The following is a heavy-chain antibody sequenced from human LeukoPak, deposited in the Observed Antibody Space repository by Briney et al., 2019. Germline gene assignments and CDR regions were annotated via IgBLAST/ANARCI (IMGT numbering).Heavy chain of an antibody. CDR1: GFTFSSYG. J-gene: IGHJ4*02. D-gene: IGHD3-22*01. CDR2: ISGSGGST. Sequence: GGSLRLSCAASGFTFSSYGMSWVRQAPGKGLEWVSAISGSGGSTYYADSVKGRFTISRDNAKNSLYLQMNSLRAEDTAVYYCAREINYYDSSGYYYAYFDYWGQGTLVTVSS. CDR3: AREINYYDSSGYYYAYFDY. V-gene: IGHV3-23*01.